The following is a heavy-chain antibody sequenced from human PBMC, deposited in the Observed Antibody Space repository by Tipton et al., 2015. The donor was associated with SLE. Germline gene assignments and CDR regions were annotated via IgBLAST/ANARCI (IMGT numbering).Heavy chain of an antibody. Sequence: TLSLTCTVSGGSISSGSYYWSWFRQSAGKGLEWIGRIYTNGNTNYNPSLKSRVTISLDTSKNQFSLKLTSVTAADTAVYYCARADYDSSRLYWDFDLWGRGTQVNVSS. D-gene: IGHD3-22*01. CDR1: GGSISSGSYY. CDR2: IYTNGNT. V-gene: IGHV4-61*02. J-gene: IGHJ2*01. CDR3: ARADYDSSRLYWDFDL.